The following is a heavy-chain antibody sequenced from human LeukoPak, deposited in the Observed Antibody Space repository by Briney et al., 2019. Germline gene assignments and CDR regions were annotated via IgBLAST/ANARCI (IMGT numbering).Heavy chain of an antibody. Sequence: PRGSLRLSCAASGFTFSSYAMHWVRQAPGKGLEWVAVISYDGSNKYYADSVKGRFTISRDNSKNTLYLQMNSLRAEDTAVYYCASSGYYYDSSGYYYPHWGQGTLVTVSS. V-gene: IGHV3-30-3*01. CDR3: ASSGYYYDSSGYYYPH. CDR2: ISYDGSNK. CDR1: GFTFSSYA. D-gene: IGHD3-22*01. J-gene: IGHJ4*02.